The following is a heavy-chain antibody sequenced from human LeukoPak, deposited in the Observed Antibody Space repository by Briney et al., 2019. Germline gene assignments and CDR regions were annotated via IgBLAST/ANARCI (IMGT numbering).Heavy chain of an antibody. CDR1: GFTFSSYE. V-gene: IGHV3-48*03. D-gene: IGHD3-10*01. J-gene: IGHJ4*02. CDR3: AREMDSALLWSGELLNPLDY. CDR2: ISSSGSTI. Sequence: GGSLRLSCAASGFTFSSYEMNWVRQAPGKGLEWVSYISSSGSTIYYADSVKGRFTISRDNAKNSLYLQMNSLRAEDTAVYYCAREMDSALLWSGELLNPLDYWGQGTLVTVSS.